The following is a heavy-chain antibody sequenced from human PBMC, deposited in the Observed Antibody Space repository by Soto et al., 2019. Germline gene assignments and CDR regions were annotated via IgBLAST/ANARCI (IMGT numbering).Heavy chain of an antibody. CDR1: VGSISSGDYY. J-gene: IGHJ5*02. CDR3: ARDPPAVRGVFDP. CDR2: IYYSGST. V-gene: IGHV4-30-4*01. D-gene: IGHD3-10*01. Sequence: SETLGITCTFSVGSISSGDYYWSWIRQPPGKGLEWIGYIYYSGSTYYNPSLKSRVTISVDTSKNQFSLKLSSVTAADTAVYHCARDPPAVRGVFDPWGQGTMVTVSS.